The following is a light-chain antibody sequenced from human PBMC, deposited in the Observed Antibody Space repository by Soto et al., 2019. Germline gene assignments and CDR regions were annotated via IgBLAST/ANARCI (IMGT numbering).Light chain of an antibody. J-gene: IGKJ4*01. CDR1: QGIGDT. CDR3: QPYNNWPLT. Sequence: EVVIRQSSASRSVSPGEGATRSCRASQGIGDTLAWYQHKPGQTPRLLIYDTSTRATGVPTRFSGSRSGAEFTLTINSLQSEDFAVYYCQPYNNWPLTFGGGTKVAIK. V-gene: IGKV3-15*01. CDR2: DTS.